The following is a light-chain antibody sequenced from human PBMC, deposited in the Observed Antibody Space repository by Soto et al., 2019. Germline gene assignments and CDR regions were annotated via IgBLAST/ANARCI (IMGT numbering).Light chain of an antibody. V-gene: IGKV1-12*01. J-gene: IGKJ1*01. Sequence: DIQMTQSPSSVSASVGDRVTITCRASQGVNNWVAWYQLKSGKAPNLLIYGASSWQSGVPSRFSGSGSGTDFTLTISSLQPEDFATYFCQQADSFPLTFGQGTKVEI. CDR2: GAS. CDR3: QQADSFPLT. CDR1: QGVNNW.